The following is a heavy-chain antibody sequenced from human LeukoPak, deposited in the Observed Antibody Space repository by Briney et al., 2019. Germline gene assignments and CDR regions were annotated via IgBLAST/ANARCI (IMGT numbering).Heavy chain of an antibody. V-gene: IGHV3-23*01. CDR1: GFTFSSYA. CDR2: ISGSGGST. D-gene: IGHD3-10*01. Sequence: GGSLRLSCAASGFTFSSYAMSWVRQAPGKGLEWVPAISGSGGSTYYADSVKGRFTLSRDNSKNTLYLQMNSLRAEDTAVYYCANLRGYYGMDVWGQGTTVTVSS. J-gene: IGHJ6*02. CDR3: ANLRGYYGMDV.